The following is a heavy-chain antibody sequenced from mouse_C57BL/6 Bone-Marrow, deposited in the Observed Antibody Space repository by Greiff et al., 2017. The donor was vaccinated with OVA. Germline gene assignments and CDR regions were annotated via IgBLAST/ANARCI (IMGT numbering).Heavy chain of an antibody. CDR2: ISGGGGNT. CDR3: ARRMVTTTG. Sequence: DVKLVESGGGLVKPGGSLKLSCAASGFTFSSYTMSWVRQTPEKRLEWVATISGGGGNTYYPDSVKGRFTISRDNAKNTLYLQMSSLRSEDTALYYCARRMVTTTGWGQGTLVTVSA. J-gene: IGHJ3*02. CDR1: GFTFSSYT. D-gene: IGHD2-2*01. V-gene: IGHV5-9*01.